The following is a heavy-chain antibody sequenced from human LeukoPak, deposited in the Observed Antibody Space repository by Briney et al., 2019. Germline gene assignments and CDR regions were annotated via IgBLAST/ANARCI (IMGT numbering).Heavy chain of an antibody. D-gene: IGHD6-6*01. V-gene: IGHV1-69*13. CDR3: ARAYIAARPTYYYYYMDV. CDR2: IIPMFGTP. Sequence: SVKVSCKASGGTFSSYIITWVRQAPGQGLEWMGRIIPMFGTPNYAQKFQDRVTITADESARTAYMELSSLRFEDTAVYYCARAYIAARPTYYYYYMDVWGKGTTVTVSS. CDR1: GGTFSSYI. J-gene: IGHJ6*03.